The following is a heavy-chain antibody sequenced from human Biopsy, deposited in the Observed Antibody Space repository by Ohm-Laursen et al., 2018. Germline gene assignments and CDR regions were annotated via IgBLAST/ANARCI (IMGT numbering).Heavy chain of an antibody. Sequence: SQTLSLTCTVSGDSISSHYWSWIRQPPGKGLQWIGYVYYTGSTDYNPSLQSRVTISVDTSKNHFSLRLRSVTPADTAIYYCARDRGYYSDRTVPGYFDLWGRGTLVTVSP. CDR3: ARDRGYYSDRTVPGYFDL. J-gene: IGHJ2*01. D-gene: IGHD3-22*01. CDR1: GDSISSHY. V-gene: IGHV4-59*11. CDR2: VYYTGST.